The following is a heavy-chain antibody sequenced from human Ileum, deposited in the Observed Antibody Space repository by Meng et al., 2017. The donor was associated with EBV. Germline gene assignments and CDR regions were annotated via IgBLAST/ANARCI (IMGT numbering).Heavy chain of an antibody. CDR1: GYSISSTNW. V-gene: IGHV4-28*01. J-gene: IGHJ4*02. CDR2: IYYSGST. D-gene: IGHD3-22*01. CDR3: ARNVPGTSAYYD. Sequence: QLPDSGPGLVNPSDTPALTCAVSGYSISSTNWWCWIRQPPGKGLEWIGYIYYSGSTSYNPSLKSRVTMSVDTSKNQFSLNLNSVTAVDTAVYYCARNVPGTSAYYDWGQGTLVTVSS.